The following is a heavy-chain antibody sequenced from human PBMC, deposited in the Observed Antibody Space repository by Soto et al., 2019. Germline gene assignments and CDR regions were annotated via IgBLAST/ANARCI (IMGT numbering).Heavy chain of an antibody. Sequence: EVQLLESGGGLVQPGGSLRLSCTGSGFIFSTFAMSWVGQAPGKGLEWLSAISASGGNTYYPDSVKGRFTISRDISENTLYLQMSSLGGEDTAVYHCAKEPTSTVEGAFDLWGRGTMVTVSS. CDR2: ISASGGNT. D-gene: IGHD4-17*01. J-gene: IGHJ3*01. V-gene: IGHV3-23*01. CDR1: GFIFSTFA. CDR3: AKEPTSTVEGAFDL.